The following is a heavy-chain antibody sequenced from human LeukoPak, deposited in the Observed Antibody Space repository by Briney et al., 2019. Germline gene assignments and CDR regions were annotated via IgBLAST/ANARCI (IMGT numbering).Heavy chain of an antibody. V-gene: IGHV1-3*04. CDR2: INTGNGNT. J-gene: IGHJ4*02. D-gene: IGHD3-22*01. Sequence: ASVKVSCKASGYTFTNYDLHWVRQAPGQRLEWMGWINTGNGNTKYSQEFQGRVTMTTDTSTSTAYMELRSLRSDDTAVYYCARYGYYYDSSGYYPFDYWGQGTLVTVSS. CDR1: GYTFTNYD. CDR3: ARYGYYYDSSGYYPFDY.